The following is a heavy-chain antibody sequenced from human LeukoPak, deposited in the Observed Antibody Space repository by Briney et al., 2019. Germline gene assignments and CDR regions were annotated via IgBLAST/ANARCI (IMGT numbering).Heavy chain of an antibody. CDR2: ISGSGVTT. V-gene: IGHV3-23*01. D-gene: IGHD1-26*01. CDR1: GSTFSSYA. CDR3: AKKVVVGATSPYSDFQD. J-gene: IGHJ1*01. Sequence: GGSLRLSCVASGSTFSSYAMSWVRQAPGKGLEWVSAISGSGVTTHYAGSVKGRFSISRDNSKNTLYLQINSLRAEDTALYYCAKKVVVGATSPYSDFQDWGQGTLVTVSS.